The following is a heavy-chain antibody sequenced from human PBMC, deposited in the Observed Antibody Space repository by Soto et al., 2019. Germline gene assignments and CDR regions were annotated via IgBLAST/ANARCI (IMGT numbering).Heavy chain of an antibody. V-gene: IGHV4-59*01. Sequence: PSETLSLTCTVSGGSISSYYWSWIRQPPGKGLGWIGYIYYSGSTNYNPSLKSRVTISVDTSKNPFSLKLSSVTAADTAVYYCARDDHGVYNYWGQGTLVTVSS. J-gene: IGHJ4*02. CDR3: ARDDHGVYNY. D-gene: IGHD2-2*02. CDR1: GGSISSYY. CDR2: IYYSGST.